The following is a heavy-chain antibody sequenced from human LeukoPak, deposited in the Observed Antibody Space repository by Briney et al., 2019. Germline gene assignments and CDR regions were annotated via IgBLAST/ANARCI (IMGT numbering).Heavy chain of an antibody. CDR2: INPDSGGT. D-gene: IGHD5-18*01. Sequence: ASVKVSCNASGYTFTDYYMHWVRQAPGQGLEWMAWINPDSGGTNYAQKFQGRVTMTRDTSISTAYMELSRLRSDDTAVYYCAKEGDRYGLLDYWGQGTLVTVSS. CDR1: GYTFTDYY. V-gene: IGHV1-2*02. J-gene: IGHJ4*02. CDR3: AKEGDRYGLLDY.